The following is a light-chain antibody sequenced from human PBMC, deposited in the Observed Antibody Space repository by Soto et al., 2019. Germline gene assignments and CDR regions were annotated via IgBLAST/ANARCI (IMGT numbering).Light chain of an antibody. CDR1: SSDVGSYNL. CDR3: CSWAGSNSFYF. Sequence: QSVLGQPGSVSGSPGQSITISCTGTSSDVGSYNLVSWYQQLPGKAPKLIIYEVSKRPSGVSNRFSGSKSGNTASLTISGLQAEDEADYYCCSWAGSNSFYFFGTGTKVTVL. CDR2: EVS. V-gene: IGLV2-23*02. J-gene: IGLJ1*01.